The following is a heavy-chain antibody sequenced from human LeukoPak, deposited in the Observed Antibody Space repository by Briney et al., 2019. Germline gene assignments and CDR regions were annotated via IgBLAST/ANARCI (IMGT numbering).Heavy chain of an antibody. CDR3: TRELPWGPADY. J-gene: IGHJ4*02. CDR2: TYYRSKWYN. CDR1: GDSVSSNSAV. Sequence: SQTLSLTCAISGDSVSSNSAVWGWIRQSPSRGLEWLGRTYYRSKWYNDYAVSLKSRITINPDTSKNQVSLQLNSVTPEDTAVYYCTRELPWGPADYWGQGTLVTVPS. V-gene: IGHV6-1*01. D-gene: IGHD7-27*01.